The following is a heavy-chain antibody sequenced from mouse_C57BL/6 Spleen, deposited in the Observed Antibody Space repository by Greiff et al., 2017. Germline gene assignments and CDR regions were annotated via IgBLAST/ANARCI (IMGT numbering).Heavy chain of an antibody. V-gene: IGHV1-52*01. CDR3: ARWDYDGFAY. CDR2: IDPSDSET. CDR1: GYTFTSYW. Sequence: QVQLQQPGAELVRPGSSVKLSCKASGYTFTSYWMHWVKQRPIQGLDWIGNIDPSDSETHYNQKFKDKATLTVDKSSSTAYMQLSSLTSEDSAVYYCARWDYDGFAYWGQGTLVTVSA. J-gene: IGHJ3*01. D-gene: IGHD2-4*01.